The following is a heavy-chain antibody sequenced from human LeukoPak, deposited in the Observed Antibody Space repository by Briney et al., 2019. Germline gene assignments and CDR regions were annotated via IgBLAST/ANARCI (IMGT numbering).Heavy chain of an antibody. CDR2: TSFDGSNK. V-gene: IGHV3-30-3*01. CDR3: ARAEAIGVPGTGGFGHPFDS. D-gene: IGHD6-19*01. Sequence: PGRSLRLSCAASGFPFSNYAMHWVRQAPGKGLEWVSATSFDGSNKYYADSVRGRFTISRDNSRNTLYLQMNSLRAEDTAVYYCARAEAIGVPGTGGFGHPFDSWGQGTLVTVSS. J-gene: IGHJ4*02. CDR1: GFPFSNYA.